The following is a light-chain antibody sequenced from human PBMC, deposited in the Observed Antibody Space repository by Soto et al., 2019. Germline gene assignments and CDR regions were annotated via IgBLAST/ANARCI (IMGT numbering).Light chain of an antibody. Sequence: AMRMTHSPSSFSASTGDRVTITCRASQSIGTYLAWYQQIPGRAPKLLIFAASTLQRGVPSRFSGSGSGTDFTLTISCLQSEDFAAYYCQQYYIYPPTFGGGTKVEIK. CDR1: QSIGTY. V-gene: IGKV1-8*01. CDR3: QQYYIYPPT. J-gene: IGKJ4*01. CDR2: AAS.